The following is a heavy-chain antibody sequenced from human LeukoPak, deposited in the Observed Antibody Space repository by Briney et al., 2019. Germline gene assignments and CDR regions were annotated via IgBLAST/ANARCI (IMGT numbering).Heavy chain of an antibody. Sequence: SETLSLTCAVYGGSFSGYYWSWIRQPPGKGLEWIGEINHSGSTNYNPSLKSRVTISVDTSKNQFSLKLSSVTAADTAVYYCARDRRGQLAFDYWGQGTLVTVSS. CDR2: INHSGST. CDR1: GGSFSGYY. CDR3: ARDRRGQLAFDY. D-gene: IGHD6-6*01. V-gene: IGHV4-34*01. J-gene: IGHJ4*02.